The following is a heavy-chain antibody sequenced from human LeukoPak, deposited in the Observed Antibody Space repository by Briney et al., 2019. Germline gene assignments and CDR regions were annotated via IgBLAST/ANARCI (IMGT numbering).Heavy chain of an antibody. Sequence: PGRSLRLSCAASGFTFRNHGMHWVRQAPGKGLEWVAVIWFDGGNKYYADSVRGRFTISRDNSKNTLSLQMNNLRVEDTAVYFCARDITSRYLDYWGQGTPVTVSS. CDR1: GFTFRNHG. J-gene: IGHJ4*02. V-gene: IGHV3-33*01. CDR3: ARDITSRYLDY. D-gene: IGHD1-14*01. CDR2: IWFDGGNK.